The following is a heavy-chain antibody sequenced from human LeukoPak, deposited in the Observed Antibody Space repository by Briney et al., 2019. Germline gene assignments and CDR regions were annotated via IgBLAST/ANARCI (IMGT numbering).Heavy chain of an antibody. D-gene: IGHD3/OR15-3a*01. J-gene: IGHJ4*02. CDR1: GFTFSSDA. V-gene: IGHV3-23*01. Sequence: GGSLRLSCAASGFTFSSDAMSWVRQAPGKGLEWVSAISGSGGSTYYAASVRGRFTISRDNSTNTRNLQMNSLSTEDTAVYYWATHWTGYYFLDNWAQGTLVTGSS. CDR2: ISGSGGST. CDR3: ATHWTGYYFLDN.